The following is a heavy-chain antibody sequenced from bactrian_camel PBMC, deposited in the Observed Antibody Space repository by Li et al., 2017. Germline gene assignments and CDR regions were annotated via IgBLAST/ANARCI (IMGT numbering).Heavy chain of an antibody. CDR1: GYTSSTNV. J-gene: IGHJ4*01. Sequence: HVQLVESGGGSVQAGGSLRPSCVASGYTSSTNVMGWFRQAPGKEREGVAAMYANGDHTVYAASVKGRFTISVSQDYAGGTIYLQMNSLQPEDTAMYYCAARQPCRVWLGYEDPGEYNIWGQGTQVTVS. V-gene: IGHV3S54*01. D-gene: IGHD5*01. CDR2: MYANGDHT. CDR3: AARQPCRVWLGYEDPGEYNI.